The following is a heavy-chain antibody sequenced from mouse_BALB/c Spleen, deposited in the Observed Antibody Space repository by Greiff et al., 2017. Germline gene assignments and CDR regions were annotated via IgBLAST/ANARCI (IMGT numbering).Heavy chain of an antibody. J-gene: IGHJ3*01. CDR2: ISDGGSYT. CDR1: GFTFSDYY. CDR3: ARQDDGYPFAY. Sequence: EVQLVESGGGLVKPGGSLKLSCAASGFTFSDYYMYWVRQTPEKRLEWVATISDGGSYTYYPDSVKGRFTISRDNAKNNLYLQMSSLRSEDTAMYYCARQDDGYPFAYWGQGTLVTVSA. V-gene: IGHV5-4*02. D-gene: IGHD2-3*01.